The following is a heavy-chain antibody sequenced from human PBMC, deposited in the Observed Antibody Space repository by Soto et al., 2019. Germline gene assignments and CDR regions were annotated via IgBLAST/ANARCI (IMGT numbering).Heavy chain of an antibody. V-gene: IGHV4-4*02. CDR3: ARVWTTVTNWFDP. J-gene: IGHJ5*02. CDR2: IYHSGST. D-gene: IGHD4-17*01. CDR1: GGSISSSNW. Sequence: QVQLQESGPGLVKPSGTLSLTCAVSGGSISSSNWWSWVRQPPGKGLEWIGEIYHSGSTNYNPSPTIRVTISVDKSTNQFSLKLSSVPAADRAVYYCARVWTTVTNWFDPWGQGTLVTVSS.